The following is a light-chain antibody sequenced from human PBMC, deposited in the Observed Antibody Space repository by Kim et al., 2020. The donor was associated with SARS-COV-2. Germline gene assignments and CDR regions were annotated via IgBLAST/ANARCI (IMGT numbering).Light chain of an antibody. CDR2: DAS. CDR1: QSISSW. V-gene: IGKV1-5*01. Sequence: ASVGDRVTITGRVSQSISSWLAWYQQKPGKAPKLLIYDASSLESGVPSRFSGSGSGTEFTLTISSLQPDDFATYYCQQYNSYSYTFGQGTKLEI. J-gene: IGKJ2*01. CDR3: QQYNSYSYT.